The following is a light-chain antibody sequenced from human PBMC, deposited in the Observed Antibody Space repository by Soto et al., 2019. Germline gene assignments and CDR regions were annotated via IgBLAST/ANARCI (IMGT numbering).Light chain of an antibody. CDR3: QQSGSSFYT. Sequence: EIVLTQSPGTLSLSPGESATLSCRASQSVSSAYLAWYQQIPGQAPRLLIYGASSRATGIPDRFSGSGSGTDFTLTISGLEPEDFAVYYCQQSGSSFYTFGQGTKLEIK. V-gene: IGKV3-20*01. CDR1: QSVSSAY. CDR2: GAS. J-gene: IGKJ2*01.